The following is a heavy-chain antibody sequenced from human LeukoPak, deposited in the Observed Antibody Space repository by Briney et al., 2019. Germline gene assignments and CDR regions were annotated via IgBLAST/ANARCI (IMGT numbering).Heavy chain of an antibody. J-gene: IGHJ4*02. Sequence: ASVKLSCEASGYTFTSYAMHWVRQAPGQRLEWMGWINAGNGNTKYSQKFQGRVTITRDTSASTAYMELSSLRSEDTAVYYCAREAGYSSTFDYWGQGTLVTVSS. D-gene: IGHD6-19*01. CDR2: INAGNGNT. CDR3: AREAGYSSTFDY. CDR1: GYTFTSYA. V-gene: IGHV1-3*01.